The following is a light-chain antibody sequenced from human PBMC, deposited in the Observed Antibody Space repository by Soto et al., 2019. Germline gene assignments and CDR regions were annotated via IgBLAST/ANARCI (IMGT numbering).Light chain of an antibody. CDR1: SSDVGSYNR. CDR3: QSYDSSLSGWEV. CDR2: EVN. V-gene: IGLV2-18*02. Sequence: QSVLTQPPSVSGSPGQSVTISCTGTSSDVGSYNRLSWYQQPPGTAPKLIMYEVNTRPSGVPDRFSGSKSGSTASLTISGLQAEDEADYYCQSYDSSLSGWEVFGGGTKLTVL. J-gene: IGLJ3*02.